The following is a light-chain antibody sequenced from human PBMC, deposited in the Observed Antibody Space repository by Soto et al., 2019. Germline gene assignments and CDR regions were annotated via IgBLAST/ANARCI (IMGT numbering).Light chain of an antibody. J-gene: IGKJ1*01. V-gene: IGKV1-6*01. CDR3: LQDYNYPRT. Sequence: AILMTQSPSSLSASVGVRVTITCRASQGIRNELGWYQQKPGKAPKVLITAASILQTGVPSRFSGSGSGTDFTLTISSLQPEDFATYYCLQDYNYPRTFGQGTKVDIK. CDR1: QGIRNE. CDR2: AAS.